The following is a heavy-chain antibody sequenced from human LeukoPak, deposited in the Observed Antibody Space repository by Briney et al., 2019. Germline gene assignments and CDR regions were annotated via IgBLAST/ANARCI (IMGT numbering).Heavy chain of an antibody. CDR3: ARDRGGSYSAIDY. CDR1: GFIFSSYR. J-gene: IGHJ4*02. V-gene: IGHV3-48*04. CDR2: VSSSDSTI. D-gene: IGHD1-26*01. Sequence: GGSLILSCAASGFIFSSYRMTWVRQAPGKGLEWVSFVSSSDSTIYYADSVKSRFTISRDNAKNSLYLQMNSLRAEDTAVYYCARDRGGSYSAIDYWGQGTLVTVSS.